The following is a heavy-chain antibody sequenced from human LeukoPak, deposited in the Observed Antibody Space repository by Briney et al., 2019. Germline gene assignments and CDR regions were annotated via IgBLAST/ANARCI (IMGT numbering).Heavy chain of an antibody. Sequence: GGSLRLSCAASGFIFSDYYMTWIRQAPGKGLEGISYISSSGDTIYYADSVKGRFIISRDNAKNSLYLQMNSLRAEDTAVYYCAKELVYGRVDYWGQGTLVTVSS. CDR1: GFIFSDYY. CDR2: ISSSGDTI. CDR3: AKELVYGRVDY. D-gene: IGHD1-26*01. V-gene: IGHV3-11*01. J-gene: IGHJ4*02.